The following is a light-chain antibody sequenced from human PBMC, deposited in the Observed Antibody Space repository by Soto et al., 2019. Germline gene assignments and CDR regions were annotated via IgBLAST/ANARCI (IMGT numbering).Light chain of an antibody. V-gene: IGLV2-14*01. CDR1: SSGVGGYNY. CDR3: SSYTNTHTLAVL. Sequence: SALTQPASVSGSPGQSITISCTGTSSGVGGYNYVSWYQQHPGKAPRLMIYEVSNRPSGVSYRFSGSKSGNTASLTISGLQSEDEADYYCSSYTNTHTLAVLFGGGTKLTVL. CDR2: EVS. J-gene: IGLJ2*01.